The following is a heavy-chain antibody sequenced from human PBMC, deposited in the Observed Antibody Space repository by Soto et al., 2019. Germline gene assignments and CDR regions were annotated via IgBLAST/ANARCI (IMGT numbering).Heavy chain of an antibody. V-gene: IGHV3-30*03. CDR3: VRDLGGYNSPYLDY. J-gene: IGHJ4*02. CDR2: VSYDGSTK. CDR1: GFTFSNYG. Sequence: QVQLVESGGGVVQPGRSLRLSCAASGFTFSNYGMHWVRQAPGKGLEWVAVVSYDGSTKYYADSVKGRFTISRDNAKSTLYLQMNSLSPEDRALCYWVRDLGGYNSPYLDYGGQGIQVTVSS. D-gene: IGHD5-12*01.